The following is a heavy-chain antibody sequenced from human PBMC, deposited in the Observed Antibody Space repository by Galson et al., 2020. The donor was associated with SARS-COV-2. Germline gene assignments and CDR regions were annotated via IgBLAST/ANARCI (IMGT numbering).Heavy chain of an antibody. J-gene: IGHJ5*02. CDR3: ARRFVWFDP. Sequence: SETLSLTCAVSGYSISSGYYWGWIRQPPGKGLEWIGSIYHSGSTYYNPSLKSRVTISVDTSKNQFSLKLSSVTAADTAVYYCARRFVWFDPWGQGTLVTVSS. V-gene: IGHV4-38-2*01. CDR1: GYSISSGYY. CDR2: IYHSGST. D-gene: IGHD2-21*01.